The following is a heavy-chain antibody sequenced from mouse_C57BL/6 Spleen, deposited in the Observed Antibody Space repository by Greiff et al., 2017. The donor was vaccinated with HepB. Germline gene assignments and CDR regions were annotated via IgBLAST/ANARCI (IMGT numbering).Heavy chain of an antibody. J-gene: IGHJ4*01. CDR1: GYSFTGYY. CDR2: IYPYNGVS. Sequence: VQLKESGPELVKPGASVKISCKASGYSFTGYYMHWVKQSHGNILDWIGYIYPYNGVSSYNQKFKGKATLTVDKSSSTAYMELRSLTSEDSAVYYCARPIYYDYDGNYAMDDWGQGTSVTVSS. CDR3: ARPIYYDYDGNYAMDD. D-gene: IGHD2-4*01. V-gene: IGHV1-31*01.